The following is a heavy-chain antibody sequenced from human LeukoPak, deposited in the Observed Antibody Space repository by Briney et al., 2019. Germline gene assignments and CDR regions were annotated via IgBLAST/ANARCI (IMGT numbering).Heavy chain of an antibody. CDR3: ARGLDYYDSSGYYYVFDY. D-gene: IGHD3-22*01. CDR2: INHSGST. V-gene: IGHV4-34*01. CDR1: GGSFSGYY. J-gene: IGHJ4*02. Sequence: SETLSLTCAAYGGSFSGYYWSWIRQPPGKGLEWIGEINHSGSTNYNPSLKSRVTISVDTSKNQFSLKLSSVTAADTAVYYCARGLDYYDSSGYYYVFDYWGQGTLVTVSS.